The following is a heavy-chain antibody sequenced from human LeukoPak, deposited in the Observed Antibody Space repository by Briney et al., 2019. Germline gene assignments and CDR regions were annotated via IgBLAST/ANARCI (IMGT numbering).Heavy chain of an antibody. CDR3: ARETDCSGGSCYLDY. CDR2: IYYSGST. CDR1: GGSISSSSYY. J-gene: IGHJ4*02. V-gene: IGHV4-39*07. Sequence: SETLSLTCTVSGGSISSSSYYWGWIRQPPGKGLEWIGSIYYSGSTYYNPSLKSRVTISVDTSKNQFSLKLSSVTAADTAVYYCARETDCSGGSCYLDYWGQGTLVTVSS. D-gene: IGHD2-15*01.